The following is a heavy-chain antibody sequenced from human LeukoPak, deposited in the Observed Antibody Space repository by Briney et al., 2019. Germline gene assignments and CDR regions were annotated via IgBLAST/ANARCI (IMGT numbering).Heavy chain of an antibody. CDR1: GGSISSGSDY. V-gene: IGHV4-61*02. D-gene: IGHD3-22*01. CDR3: ARAWGYSLDY. J-gene: IGHJ4*02. CDR2: IYTSGST. Sequence: SETMSLTSTVSGGSISSGSDYWSGIRQPAGKGLEWIGRIYTSGSTNYNPSLKSRVTISVDTSKNQFSLKLSSVTAADTAVYYCARAWGYSLDYWGQGTPVTVSS.